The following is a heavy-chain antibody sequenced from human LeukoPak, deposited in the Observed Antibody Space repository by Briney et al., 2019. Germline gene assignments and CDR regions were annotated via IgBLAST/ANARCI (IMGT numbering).Heavy chain of an antibody. Sequence: GGSLRLSCTASGFTFGDYAMSWFRQAPGKGLEWVGFIRSKAYGGTTEYAASVKGRFTISRDDSKSIAYLQMNSLKTEDTAVYYCTREMGGQQLDQVFDYWGQGTLVTVSS. CDR1: GFTFGDYA. D-gene: IGHD6-13*01. V-gene: IGHV3-49*03. CDR2: IRSKAYGGTT. J-gene: IGHJ4*02. CDR3: TREMGGQQLDQVFDY.